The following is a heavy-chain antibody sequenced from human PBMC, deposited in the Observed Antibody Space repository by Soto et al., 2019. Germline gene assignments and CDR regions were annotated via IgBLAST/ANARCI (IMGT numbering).Heavy chain of an antibody. CDR1: GYSFTNYG. CDR2: ISASNGDT. J-gene: IGHJ6*03. D-gene: IGHD6-19*01. V-gene: IGHV1-18*01. CDR3: ARDRGVAPPVAGNTHYYYYMDV. Sequence: QDQLVQSGGEVKKPGASVKVSCKASGYSFTNYGITWVRQAPGQGFEWMGWISASNGDTNYAQKLQGRVTMTTDAATSTGYLELRSLRSDDTAVYYCARDRGVAPPVAGNTHYYYYMDVWGKGTTVTVSS.